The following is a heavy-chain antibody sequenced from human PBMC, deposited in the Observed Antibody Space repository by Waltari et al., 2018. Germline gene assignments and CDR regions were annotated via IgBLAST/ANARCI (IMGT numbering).Heavy chain of an antibody. CDR2: INHSGST. CDR1: GGSFSGYY. Sequence: QVQLQQWGAGLLKPSETLSLTCAVYGGSFSGYYWSWIRHPPGKGLEWMGEINHSGSTNYNPSLKSRVTISVDTSKNQFSLKLSSVTAADTAVYYCARVGVPRNYDFWSGPVYYYYGMDVWGQGTTVTVSS. CDR3: ARVGVPRNYDFWSGPVYYYYGMDV. V-gene: IGHV4-34*01. D-gene: IGHD3-3*01. J-gene: IGHJ6*02.